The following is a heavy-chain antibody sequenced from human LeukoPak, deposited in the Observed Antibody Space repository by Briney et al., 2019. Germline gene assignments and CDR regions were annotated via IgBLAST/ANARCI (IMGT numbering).Heavy chain of an antibody. V-gene: IGHV3-7*03. D-gene: IGHD2-8*01. CDR1: GFTFSSYW. CDR2: INHNGNVN. J-gene: IGHJ6*02. Sequence: GGSLRLSCAASGFTFSSYWMNWARQAPGKGLEWVASINHNGNVNYYVDSVKGRFAISRDNAKNSLYLQMSNLRAEDTAVYFCARGCGLDVWGQGATVTVSS. CDR3: ARGCGLDV.